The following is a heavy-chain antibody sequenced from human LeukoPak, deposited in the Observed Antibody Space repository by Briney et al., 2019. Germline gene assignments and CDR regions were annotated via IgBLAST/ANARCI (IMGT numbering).Heavy chain of an antibody. CDR2: INPNSGGT. D-gene: IGHD3-9*01. CDR1: GYTFTGYY. CDR3: ARDLPLTGLYDY. J-gene: IGHJ4*02. V-gene: IGHV1-2*02. Sequence: ASAKVSCKACGYTFTGYYMHWVRQAPGQGLEWMGWINPNSGGTNYAQKFQGRVTMTRDTSISTAYMELSRLRSDDTAVYYCARDLPLTGLYDYWGQGTLVTVSS.